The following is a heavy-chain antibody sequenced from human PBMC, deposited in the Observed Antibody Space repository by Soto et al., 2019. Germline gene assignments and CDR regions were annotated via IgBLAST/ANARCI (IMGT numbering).Heavy chain of an antibody. CDR1: GGSISSGDYY. CDR3: AAAPSNWNLSTDY. V-gene: IGHV4-30-4*01. CDR2: IYYSGST. D-gene: IGHD1-1*01. Sequence: SETLSLTCTVSGGSISSGDYYWSWIRQPPGKGLEWIGYIYYSGSTYYNPSLKSRVIISVDTSKNQFSLKLSSVTAADTAVYYCAAAPSNWNLSTDYWGQGTLVTVSA. J-gene: IGHJ4*02.